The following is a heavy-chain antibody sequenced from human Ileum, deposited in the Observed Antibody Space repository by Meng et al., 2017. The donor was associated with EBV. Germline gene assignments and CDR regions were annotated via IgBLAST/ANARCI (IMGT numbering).Heavy chain of an antibody. D-gene: IGHD6-19*01. V-gene: IGHV3-74*01. Sequence: EVQLVESGGGLVQPGGSLRLSCAASGFTFSTYWMHWVRQAPGKGLVWVSRIKSDESGITYADSVKGRFTISRDNAKNTLSLQMNSLRVEDTAVYYCTTSQYTSGLGYWGQGTLFTVSS. CDR3: TTSQYTSGLGY. CDR2: IKSDESGI. J-gene: IGHJ4*02. CDR1: GFTFSTYW.